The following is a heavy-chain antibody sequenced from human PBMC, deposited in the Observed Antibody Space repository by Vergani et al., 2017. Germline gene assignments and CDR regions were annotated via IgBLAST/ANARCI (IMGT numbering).Heavy chain of an antibody. J-gene: IGHJ4*02. CDR1: GGSISSYH. V-gene: IGHV4-59*05. CDR2: IYYREST. D-gene: IGHD3-22*01. Sequence: QVQLQESGPGLVKPSETLSLTCTVSGGSISSYHWGWIRQPPGKGLEWIGSIYYRESTFYNPSLKSRVTISVDTSKNQFSLKLSSVTAADTAVYYCASATYYYDSGAYAYWGQGTLVTVSS. CDR3: ASATYYYDSGAYAY.